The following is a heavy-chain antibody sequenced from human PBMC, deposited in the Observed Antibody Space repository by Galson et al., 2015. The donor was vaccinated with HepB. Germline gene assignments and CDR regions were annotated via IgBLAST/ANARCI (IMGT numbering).Heavy chain of an antibody. J-gene: IGHJ4*02. CDR2: ISYDGSNK. Sequence: SLRLSCAASGFTFSSYAMHWVRQAPGKGLEWVAVISYDGSNKYYADSVKGRFTISRDNSKNTLYLQMNSLRAEDTAVYYCARDRGLTLDYWGQGTLVTVSS. CDR1: GFTFSSYA. D-gene: IGHD1-26*01. V-gene: IGHV3-30-3*01. CDR3: ARDRGLTLDY.